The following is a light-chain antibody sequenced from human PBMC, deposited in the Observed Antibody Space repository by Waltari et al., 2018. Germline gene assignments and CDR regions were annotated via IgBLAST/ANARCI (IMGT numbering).Light chain of an antibody. CDR3: HQSYSTPT. CDR2: AAS. CDR1: QNIGSS. Sequence: DRKMIESPSSLSASGGDRVGITCRASQNIGSSLNWYQHKPGKAPNLLIYAASSLQSGVPSRFSGSGSESGTDFTLTISSLHPEDFAIYYCHQSYSTPTFGPGTKVDIK. V-gene: IGKV1-39*01. J-gene: IGKJ3*01.